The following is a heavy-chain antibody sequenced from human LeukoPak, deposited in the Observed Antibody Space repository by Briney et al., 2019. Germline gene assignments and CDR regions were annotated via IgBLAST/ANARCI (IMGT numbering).Heavy chain of an antibody. D-gene: IGHD3-22*01. J-gene: IGHJ5*02. CDR2: IIPIFGTA. Sequence: SVKVSCKVSGYTLTELSMHWVRQAPGKGLEWMGGIIPIFGTANYAQKFQGRVTITADESTSTAYMELSSLRSEDTAVYYCARGPQRDSSGYYFNWFDPWGQGTLVTVSS. CDR1: GYTLTELS. V-gene: IGHV1-69*13. CDR3: ARGPQRDSSGYYFNWFDP.